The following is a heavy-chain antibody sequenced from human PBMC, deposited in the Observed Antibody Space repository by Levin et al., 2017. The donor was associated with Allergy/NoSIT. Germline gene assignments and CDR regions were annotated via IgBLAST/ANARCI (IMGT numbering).Heavy chain of an antibody. CDR1: GFTFSSYA. Sequence: GESLKISCAASGFTFSSYAMSWVRQAPGKGLEWVSDISGSGDTIYYADSVKGRFTISRDNSKNTLYLQMNSLRAEDTAVYYCAKFSGDSGMILVLIPPGYWGQGTLVTVSS. J-gene: IGHJ4*02. CDR3: AKFSGDSGMILVLIPPGY. V-gene: IGHV3-23*01. CDR2: ISGSGDTI. D-gene: IGHD3-22*01.